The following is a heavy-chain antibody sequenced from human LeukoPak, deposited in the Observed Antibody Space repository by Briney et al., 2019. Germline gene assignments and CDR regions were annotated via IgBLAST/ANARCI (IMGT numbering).Heavy chain of an antibody. V-gene: IGHV3-9*01. Sequence: GGSLRLSCAASGFTFDDYAMHWVRQAPGKGLEWVSGISWNSGSIGYADSVKGRFTISRDNAKNSLYLQMNSLRAEDTALYYCAKDRITMVRGARGNAFDIWGQGTMVTVSS. J-gene: IGHJ3*02. CDR3: AKDRITMVRGARGNAFDI. CDR1: GFTFDDYA. CDR2: ISWNSGSI. D-gene: IGHD3-10*01.